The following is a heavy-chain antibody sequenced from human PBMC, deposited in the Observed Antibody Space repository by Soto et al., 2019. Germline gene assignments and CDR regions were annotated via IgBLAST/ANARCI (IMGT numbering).Heavy chain of an antibody. Sequence: EVQLLESGGGLVQPGGSLRLSCAASGFSLSSYAMSWVRQAPGKGLEWVSVISGSGGSTNYADSVKGRFTISRDNSKNTLYLQMNSLRAGDTAVYYCAKDGYCSSTSCYSRFDYWGQGTLVTVSS. CDR2: ISGSGGST. D-gene: IGHD2-2*03. J-gene: IGHJ4*02. CDR3: AKDGYCSSTSCYSRFDY. V-gene: IGHV3-23*01. CDR1: GFSLSSYA.